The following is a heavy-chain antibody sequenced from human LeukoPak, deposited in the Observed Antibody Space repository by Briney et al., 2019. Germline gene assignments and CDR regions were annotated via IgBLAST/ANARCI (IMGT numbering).Heavy chain of an antibody. CDR2: IYHSGST. D-gene: IGHD2-15*01. V-gene: IGHV4-30-2*01. J-gene: IGHJ4*02. Sequence: PSETLSLTCAVSGGSTSSGGYSWSWIRQPPGKGLEWIGYIYHSGSTYYNPSLKSRVTISVDRSKNQFSLKLSSVTAADTAVYYCARGTLGYDYWGQGTLVTVSS. CDR1: GGSTSSGGYS. CDR3: ARGTLGYDY.